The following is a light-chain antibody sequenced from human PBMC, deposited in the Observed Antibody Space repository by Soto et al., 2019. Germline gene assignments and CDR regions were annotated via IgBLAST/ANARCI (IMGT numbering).Light chain of an antibody. J-gene: IGKJ3*01. CDR3: QQYYSYPRT. CDR2: AAS. V-gene: IGKV1-8*01. CDR1: QGISSY. Sequence: SFSASTGDRVTITCRASQGISSYLAWYQQKPGKAPKLLIYAASTLQSGVPSRFSGSGSGTDFTLTISCLQSEDFATYYCQQYYSYPRTFGPGTKVDIK.